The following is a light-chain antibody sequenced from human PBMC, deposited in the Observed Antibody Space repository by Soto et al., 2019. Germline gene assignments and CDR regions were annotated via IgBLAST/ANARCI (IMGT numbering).Light chain of an antibody. V-gene: IGKV3-20*01. CDR2: GAT. CDR1: HSVRSD. CDR3: QHYGGSPIT. J-gene: IGKJ5*01. Sequence: EIVMRQSPATLSVSPVERSTLSCMASHSVRSDLAWYQQKPGQAPRLLISGATTRATGIPDRFSGSGSGTDFTLTISRLDPEDFALYYCQHYGGSPITFGQGTRLEIK.